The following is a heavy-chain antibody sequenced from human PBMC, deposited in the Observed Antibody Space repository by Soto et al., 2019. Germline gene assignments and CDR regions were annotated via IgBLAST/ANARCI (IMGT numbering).Heavy chain of an antibody. D-gene: IGHD6-13*01. CDR1: GGTFSSYA. Sequence: GASVKVSCKASGGTFSSYAISWVRQAPGQGLEWMGGIIPIFGTANYAQKFQGRVTITADESTSTAYMELSSLRSEDTAVYYCARPWGGRAAGTFQLDYWGPGTLVTVSS. CDR3: ARPWGGRAAGTFQLDY. V-gene: IGHV1-69*13. CDR2: IIPIFGTA. J-gene: IGHJ4*02.